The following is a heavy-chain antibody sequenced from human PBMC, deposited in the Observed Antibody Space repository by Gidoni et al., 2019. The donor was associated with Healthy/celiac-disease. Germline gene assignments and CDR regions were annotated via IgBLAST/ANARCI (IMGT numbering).Heavy chain of an antibody. CDR2: INAGNGNT. Sequence: QVQLVQSGAEVKKPGASVKVSCKASGYTFTSYAMHWVLQAPGQRLEWMGWINAGNGNTKYSQKFQGRVTITRDTSASTAYMELSSLRSEDTAVYYCARDGSGSYYFDYWGQGTLVTVSS. CDR3: ARDGSGSYYFDY. V-gene: IGHV1-3*01. CDR1: GYTFTSYA. J-gene: IGHJ4*02. D-gene: IGHD1-26*01.